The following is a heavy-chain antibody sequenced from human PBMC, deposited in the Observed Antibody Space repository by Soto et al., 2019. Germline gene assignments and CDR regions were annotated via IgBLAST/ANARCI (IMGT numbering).Heavy chain of an antibody. J-gene: IGHJ4*02. V-gene: IGHV3-23*01. CDR3: AKVRRFGELRALY. CDR1: GFTISSYA. CDR2: IGVSGDTT. Sequence: EVQLLESGGGLVQPGGSLRLSCAASGFTISSYAMSWVRQAPGKGLEWVSAIGVSGDTTYYADSVKSRFTISRDNSKNTLYLQMGSLRAEETAVYYCAKVRRFGELRALYWGQGALVTVSS. D-gene: IGHD3-10*01.